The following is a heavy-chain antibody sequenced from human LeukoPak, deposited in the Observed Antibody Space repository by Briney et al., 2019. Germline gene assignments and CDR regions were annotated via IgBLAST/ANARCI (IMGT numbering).Heavy chain of an antibody. J-gene: IGHJ4*01. V-gene: IGHV1-2*02. CDR2: INPNTGGT. CDR3: ARDMFRSSYFDY. D-gene: IGHD3-10*02. Sequence: ASVKVSCKVSGYTFNDYYMHWVRQAPGQGLEWMAWINPNTGGTNYAQRFQGRVTMTRDTSISTAYMELSRLTSDDTAVYYCARDMFRSSYFDYWGHGTLVTVSS. CDR1: GYTFNDYY.